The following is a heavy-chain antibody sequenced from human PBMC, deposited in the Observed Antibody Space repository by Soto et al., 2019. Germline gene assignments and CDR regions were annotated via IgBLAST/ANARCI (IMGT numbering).Heavy chain of an antibody. J-gene: IGHJ4*02. D-gene: IGHD3-22*01. CDR3: ARAHDSSGYLGIFDY. V-gene: IGHV3-33*01. Sequence: PGGSLRLSCAASGFTFSSYGMHWVRQAPGKGLEWVAVIWYDGSNKYYADSVKGRFTISRDNSKNTLYLQMNSLRAEDTAVYYCARAHDSSGYLGIFDYWGQGTLVTVSS. CDR2: IWYDGSNK. CDR1: GFTFSSYG.